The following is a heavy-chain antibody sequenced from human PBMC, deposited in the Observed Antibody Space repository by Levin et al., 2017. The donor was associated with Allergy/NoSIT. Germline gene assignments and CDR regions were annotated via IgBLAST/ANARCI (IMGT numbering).Heavy chain of an antibody. Sequence: SCTVSGGSISSYYWSWIRQPPGKGLEWIGYIYYSGSTNYNPSLKSRVTISVDTSKNQFSLKLSSVTAADTAVYYCAREGGPTGGTYWGQGTLVTVSS. CDR2: IYYSGST. J-gene: IGHJ4*02. D-gene: IGHD7-27*01. CDR3: AREGGPTGGTY. CDR1: GGSISSYY. V-gene: IGHV4-59*01.